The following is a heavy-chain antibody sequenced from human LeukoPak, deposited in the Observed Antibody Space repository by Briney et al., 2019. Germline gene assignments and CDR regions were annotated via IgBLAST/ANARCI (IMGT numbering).Heavy chain of an antibody. D-gene: IGHD3-10*01. CDR3: ARGLFGSGSYYNVYPFDY. Sequence: PGGSLRLSCAASGFTFTNYAMYWVRQAPGKGLVWVSRIHSDGSSTNYADSVKGRFTISRDNAKNTLYLQMNSLRAEDTAVYYCARGLFGSGSYYNVYPFDYWGQGTLVTVSS. CDR1: GFTFTNYA. CDR2: IHSDGSST. V-gene: IGHV3-74*01. J-gene: IGHJ4*02.